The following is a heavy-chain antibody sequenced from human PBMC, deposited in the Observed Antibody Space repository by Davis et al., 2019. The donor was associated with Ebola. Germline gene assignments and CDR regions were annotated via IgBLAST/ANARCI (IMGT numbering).Heavy chain of an antibody. CDR3: ARLELYWAFDY. D-gene: IGHD2-8*02. CDR1: GFTFSSYS. V-gene: IGHV3-21*01. J-gene: IGHJ4*02. Sequence: GESLKISCAASGFTFSSYSMNWVRQAPGKGLEWVSSISSSSSYIYYADSVKGRFTISRDNAKNSLYLQMNSLRAEDTAVYYCARLELYWAFDYWGQGTLVTVSS. CDR2: ISSSSSYI.